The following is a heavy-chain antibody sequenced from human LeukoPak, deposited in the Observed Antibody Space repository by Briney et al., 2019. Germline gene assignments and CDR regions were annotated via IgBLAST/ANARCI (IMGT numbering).Heavy chain of an antibody. Sequence: PSETLSLTCSVSGGSFSSSSYYWGWIRQPPGKGLEWIGSISYSGSTFYNPSLKSRVTISVDTSKNHFSLKLSSVTAADTAVYYCARGPGGGSYSDAFDIWGQGTMVTVSS. V-gene: IGHV4-39*02. D-gene: IGHD1-26*01. J-gene: IGHJ3*02. CDR1: GGSFSSSSYY. CDR2: ISYSGST. CDR3: ARGPGGGSYSDAFDI.